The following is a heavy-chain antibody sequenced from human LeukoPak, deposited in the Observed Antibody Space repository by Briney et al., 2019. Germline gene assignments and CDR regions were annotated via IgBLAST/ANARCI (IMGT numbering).Heavy chain of an antibody. Sequence: GGSLRLSCAASGFTVSSNYMSWVRQAPGKGLEWVSVIYSGGSTYYADSVKGRFTISRDNSKNTLYLQMNSLRAEDTAVYYCARDAPGERTTDAFDIWGQGTMVTVSS. D-gene: IGHD4-17*01. J-gene: IGHJ3*02. CDR1: GFTVSSNY. CDR2: IYSGGST. V-gene: IGHV3-53*01. CDR3: ARDAPGERTTDAFDI.